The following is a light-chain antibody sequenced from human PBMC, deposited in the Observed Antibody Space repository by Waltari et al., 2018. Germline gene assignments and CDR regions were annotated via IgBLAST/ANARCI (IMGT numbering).Light chain of an antibody. CDR1: SLRTSY. V-gene: IGLV3-19*01. Sequence: SSELTQGPDVSVALGQTVKIACQGDSLRTSYASWYQVKPGTAPVLVLFGKGKRPSGSPDLTSWYSSGSTSSLTITEAEAEDEADYYCHSRKGSDNQVVFGGGTKLTVL. CDR3: HSRKGSDNQVV. CDR2: GKG. J-gene: IGLJ3*02.